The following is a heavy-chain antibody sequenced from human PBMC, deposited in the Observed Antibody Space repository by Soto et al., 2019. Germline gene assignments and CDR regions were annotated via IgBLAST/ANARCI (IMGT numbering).Heavy chain of an antibody. V-gene: IGHV4-30-4*01. D-gene: IGHD3-10*01. Sequence: QVQLQESGPGLVKPSQTLSLTCTVSGGSISSGDYYWSWIRQPPGKGLEWIGYIYYSGSTYYNPSLRSRVTISADTPKNHFSLKLSSVTAADPAVYYCARGVDGSGGYHPNNWFDPWGQGTLVTVSS. CDR1: GGSISSGDYY. J-gene: IGHJ5*02. CDR3: ARGVDGSGGYHPNNWFDP. CDR2: IYYSGST.